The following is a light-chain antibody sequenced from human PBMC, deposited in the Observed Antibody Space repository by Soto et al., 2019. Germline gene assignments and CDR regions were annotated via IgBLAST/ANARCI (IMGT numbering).Light chain of an antibody. V-gene: IGKV4-1*01. J-gene: IGKJ2*01. CDR3: QQYYFTPFT. CDR1: RTLLYSPNNKMY. CDR2: WAS. Sequence: DIVLTQSPDSLAVSLGEGATINCKSSRTLLYSPNNKMYLSWYQQKPGQPPTLLISWASSRKSGVPDRFSGSGSVTDFTLTISSLQAEDVAVYYCQQYYFTPFTFGQGTKLEIK.